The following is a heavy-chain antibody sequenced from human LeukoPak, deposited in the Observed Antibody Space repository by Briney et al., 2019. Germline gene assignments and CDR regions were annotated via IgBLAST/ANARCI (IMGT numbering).Heavy chain of an antibody. V-gene: IGHV3-23*01. D-gene: IGHD3-10*01. CDR1: GFTFSRYF. Sequence: PGGSLRLSCAASGFTFSRYFLAWVRQAPGKGLEWVASIFAGSGTTHYADSVKGRFTISRDNSQNTLYIQMESLRVEDTAVYYCASQPQYYYGSGSSSNWFDPWGQGTLVTVSS. J-gene: IGHJ5*02. CDR3: ASQPQYYYGSGSSSNWFDP. CDR2: IFAGSGTT.